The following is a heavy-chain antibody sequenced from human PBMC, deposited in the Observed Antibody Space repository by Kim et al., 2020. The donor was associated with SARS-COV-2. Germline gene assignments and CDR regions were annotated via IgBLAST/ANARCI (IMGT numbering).Heavy chain of an antibody. D-gene: IGHD3-3*01. CDR3: AAHSGPSHDFWSRNKDVFAV. CDR2: IHFSGGT. CDR1: GGSMNSYY. J-gene: IGHJ3*01. V-gene: IGHV4-59*08. Sequence: SETLSLTCTVSGGSMNSYYWSWIRHHPLKGLEWIGYIHFSGGTNYNPSLMSRVTMSIDTSNNHFSLKLGSLTAADTATYYCAAHSGPSHDFWSRNKDVFAVWGAGTMVTVPS.